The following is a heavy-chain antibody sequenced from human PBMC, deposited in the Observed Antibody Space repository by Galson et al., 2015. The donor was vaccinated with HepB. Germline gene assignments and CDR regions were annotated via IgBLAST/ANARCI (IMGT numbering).Heavy chain of an antibody. CDR1: GYTFTSYG. J-gene: IGHJ5*02. CDR3: ARASPYYYDSSGNQGWFDP. Sequence: SVKVSCKASGYTFTSYGISWVRQAPGQGLEWMGGIIPIFGTANYAQKFQGRVTITADESTSTAYMELSSLRSEDTAVYYCARASPYYYDSSGNQGWFDPWGQGTLVTVSS. V-gene: IGHV1-69*13. D-gene: IGHD3-22*01. CDR2: IIPIFGTA.